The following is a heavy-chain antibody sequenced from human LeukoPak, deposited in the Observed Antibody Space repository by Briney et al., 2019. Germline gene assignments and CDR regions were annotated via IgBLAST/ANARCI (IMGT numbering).Heavy chain of an antibody. CDR2: ISSSSSYI. CDR1: GFTFSSYS. V-gene: IGHV3-21*01. J-gene: IGHJ4*02. Sequence: GGSLRLSCAASGFTFSSYSMNWVRQAPGKGLEWVSSISSSSSYIYYADSVKGRFTISRDIAKNSLYLQMNSLRAEDTAVYYCARILWFGELLHLDYWGQGTLVTVSS. D-gene: IGHD3-10*01. CDR3: ARILWFGELLHLDY.